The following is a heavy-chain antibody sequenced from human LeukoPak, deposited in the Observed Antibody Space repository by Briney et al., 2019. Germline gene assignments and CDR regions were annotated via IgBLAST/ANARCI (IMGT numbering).Heavy chain of an antibody. CDR3: AKDKYSGSYYGYFDY. D-gene: IGHD1-26*01. Sequence: GGSLRLSCAASGFTFSSYDMHWVRQATGKGLEWVSAIGTAGDTYYPGSVKGRFTISRENAKNSLYLQMNSLRAEDTALYYCAKDKYSGSYYGYFDYWGQGTLVTVSS. J-gene: IGHJ4*02. V-gene: IGHV3-13*01. CDR1: GFTFSSYD. CDR2: IGTAGDT.